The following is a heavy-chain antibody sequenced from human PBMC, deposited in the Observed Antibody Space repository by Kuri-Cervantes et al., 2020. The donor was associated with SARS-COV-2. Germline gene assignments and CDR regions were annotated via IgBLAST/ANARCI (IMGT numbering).Heavy chain of an antibody. Sequence: GESLKISCKGSGYSFTSYWIGWVRQMPGKGLEWMGIIYPGDSDTRYSPSFQGQVTISADKSISTAYLQWSSLKASDTAMYYCARSPHKYSSSWTRGGYFDYWGQGTLVTVSS. CDR2: IYPGDSDT. CDR1: GYSFTSYW. CDR3: ARSPHKYSSSWTRGGYFDY. V-gene: IGHV5-51*01. J-gene: IGHJ4*02. D-gene: IGHD6-13*01.